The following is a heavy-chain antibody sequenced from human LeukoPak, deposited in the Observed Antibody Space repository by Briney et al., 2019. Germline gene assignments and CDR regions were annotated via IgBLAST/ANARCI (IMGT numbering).Heavy chain of an antibody. J-gene: IGHJ6*03. V-gene: IGHV3-48*03. Sequence: PGGSLRLSCAVSGFTFSSSEMNWVRQAPGKGLEWVSYISSSGSTIYYADSVKGRFTISRDNAKNSLYLQMNSLRAEDTAVYYCARGPPRFDYFIDYYYYYYMDVWGKGTTVTVSS. CDR1: GFTFSSSE. CDR2: ISSSGSTI. D-gene: IGHD3-16*01. CDR3: ARGPPRFDYFIDYYYYYYMDV.